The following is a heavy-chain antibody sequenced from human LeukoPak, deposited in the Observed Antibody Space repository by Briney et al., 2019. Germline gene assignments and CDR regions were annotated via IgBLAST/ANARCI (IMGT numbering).Heavy chain of an antibody. Sequence: SETLSLTCTVSGVSISGSSYSWGWIRQPPGEGLEWLGNIYYTGTTYYNSSLKSRVTISVDMSKNDFSLNLSSVTAADTAVYYCARGEPGGVHFDYWGQGTLVTVSS. J-gene: IGHJ4*02. D-gene: IGHD3-16*01. CDR1: GVSISGSSYS. CDR3: ARGEPGGVHFDY. CDR2: IYYTGTT. V-gene: IGHV4-39*07.